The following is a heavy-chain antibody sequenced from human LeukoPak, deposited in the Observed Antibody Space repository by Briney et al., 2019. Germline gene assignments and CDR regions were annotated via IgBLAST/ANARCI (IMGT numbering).Heavy chain of an antibody. Sequence: GGSLRLSCAASGFAFRGYTMSWVRQAPGKGLECVSGSSDGAGTPYYADSVKGRFTISRDNSKNTLYLQINSLRAEDTAIYYCAKTWYTDSEDYWGQGTLVIVSS. J-gene: IGHJ4*02. D-gene: IGHD1-14*01. CDR3: AKTWYTDSEDY. CDR2: SSDGAGTP. CDR1: GFAFRGYT. V-gene: IGHV3-23*01.